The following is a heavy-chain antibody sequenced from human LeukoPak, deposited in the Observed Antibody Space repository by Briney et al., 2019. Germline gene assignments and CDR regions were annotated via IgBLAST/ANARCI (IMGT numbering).Heavy chain of an antibody. Sequence: SETLSLTCTVSGGSISSYYWSRIRQPPGKGLEWIGYIYYSGSTNYNPSLKSRVTISVDTSKNQFSLKLSSVTAADTAVYYCARLDDYGDQKTFDYWGQGTLVTVSS. CDR1: GGSISSYY. CDR2: IYYSGST. J-gene: IGHJ4*02. CDR3: ARLDDYGDQKTFDY. V-gene: IGHV4-59*01. D-gene: IGHD4-17*01.